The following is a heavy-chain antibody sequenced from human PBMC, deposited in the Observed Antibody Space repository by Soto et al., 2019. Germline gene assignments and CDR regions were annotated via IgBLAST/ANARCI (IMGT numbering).Heavy chain of an antibody. D-gene: IGHD2-8*01. Sequence: SGPTLVNPTETLTLTCTVSGFSLSNARMGVSWIRQPPGKALEWLAHIFSNDEKSYSTSLKSRLTISKDTSKSQVVLTMTNMDPVDTATYYCARMERYCTNGVCYTHSYYYGMDVWGQGTTVTVSS. V-gene: IGHV2-26*01. CDR3: ARMERYCTNGVCYTHSYYYGMDV. CDR1: GFSLSNARMG. CDR2: IFSNDEK. J-gene: IGHJ6*02.